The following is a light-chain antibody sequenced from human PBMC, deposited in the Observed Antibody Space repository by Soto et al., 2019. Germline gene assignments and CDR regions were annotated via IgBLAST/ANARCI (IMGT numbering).Light chain of an antibody. CDR2: DAS. CDR1: QSVSSY. V-gene: IGKV3-11*01. Sequence: EIVLTQSPSTLSLSPGERATLSCRASQSVSSYLAWYQHKPGQAPRLLLYDASYMSTGIPARFSGSGSGTDFTLTISSLEPEDFAVYYCQQRSNWPPYNFGQGTKLEIK. CDR3: QQRSNWPPYN. J-gene: IGKJ2*01.